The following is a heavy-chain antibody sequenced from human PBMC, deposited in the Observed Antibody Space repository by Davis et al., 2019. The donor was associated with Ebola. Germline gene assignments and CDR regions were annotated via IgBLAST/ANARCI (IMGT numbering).Heavy chain of an antibody. CDR2: ISSSSSYI. D-gene: IGHD4-11*01. CDR1: GFTFSSYS. V-gene: IGHV3-21*01. CDR3: ARADDYSNLDYYYGMDV. J-gene: IGHJ6*02. Sequence: PGGSLRLSCAASGFTFSSYSMNWVRQAPGKGLEWVSSISSSSSYIYYADSVKGRFTISRDNAKNSLYLQMNSLRAEDTAVYYCARADDYSNLDYYYGMDVWGQGTTVTVSS.